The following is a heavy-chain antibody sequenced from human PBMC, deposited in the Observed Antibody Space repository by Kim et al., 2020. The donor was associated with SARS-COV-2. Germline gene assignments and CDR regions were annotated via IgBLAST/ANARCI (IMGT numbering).Heavy chain of an antibody. D-gene: IGHD6-13*01. CDR2: IYYSGST. CDR3: ARHHPSVLYSSSWYGMGFGY. V-gene: IGHV4-39*01. Sequence: SETLSLTCTVSGGSISSSSYYWGWIRQPPGKGLEWIGSIYYSGSTYYNPSLKSRVTISVDTSKNQFSLKLSSVTAADTAVYYCARHHPSVLYSSSWYGMGFGYWGQGTLVTASS. J-gene: IGHJ4*02. CDR1: GGSISSSSYY.